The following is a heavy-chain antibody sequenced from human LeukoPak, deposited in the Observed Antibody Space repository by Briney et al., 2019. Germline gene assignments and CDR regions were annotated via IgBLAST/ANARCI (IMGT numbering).Heavy chain of an antibody. CDR3: ARYVVYGSGKYYFDY. J-gene: IGHJ4*02. Sequence: SETLSLTCTVSGGSISNTNYYWSWIRQPPGKELEWIASINYGGTTYYNPSLKSRVTISVDTSKNQFSLRLSTVTAADTAVYLCARYVVYGSGKYYFDYWGQGSLVTVSS. CDR2: INYGGTT. V-gene: IGHV4-39*01. D-gene: IGHD3-10*01. CDR1: GGSISNTNYY.